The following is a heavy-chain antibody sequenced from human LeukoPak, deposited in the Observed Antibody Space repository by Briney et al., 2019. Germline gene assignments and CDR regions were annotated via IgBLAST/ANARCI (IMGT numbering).Heavy chain of an antibody. CDR2: INYSGCT. D-gene: IGHD6-13*01. V-gene: IGHV4-39*01. J-gene: IGHJ4*02. CDR3: ARVTGYRIEDYFDY. CDR1: GGSISSSNDY. Sequence: SDTLSLTCTVPGGSISSSNDYWGWIRQPPGEGLEWIGSINYSGCTYYNPSLKSRVTISLDMSKNQFSLKLSSVTAADTAVYYCARVTGYRIEDYFDYWGEGTLVTV.